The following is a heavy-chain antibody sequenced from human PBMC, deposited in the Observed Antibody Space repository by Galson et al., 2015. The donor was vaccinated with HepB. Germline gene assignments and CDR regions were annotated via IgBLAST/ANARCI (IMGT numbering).Heavy chain of an antibody. CDR2: FDPEDGET. J-gene: IGHJ5*02. Sequence: SVKVSCKLSGYTLTELSMHWVRQAPGKGLEWMGGFDPEDGETIYAQKFQGRVTMTEDTSTDTAYMELSSLRSEDTAVYYCATDQGIAVAGARWFDPWGQGTLVTVSS. D-gene: IGHD6-19*01. CDR3: ATDQGIAVAGARWFDP. CDR1: GYTLTELS. V-gene: IGHV1-24*01.